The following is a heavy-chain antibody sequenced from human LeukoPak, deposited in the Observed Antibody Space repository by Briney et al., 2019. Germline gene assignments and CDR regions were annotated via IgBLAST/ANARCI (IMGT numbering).Heavy chain of an antibody. CDR3: ARVSPLGSSWTVFDY. CDR1: GYTFTSYY. J-gene: IGHJ4*02. Sequence: ASVKVSCKASGYTFTSYYIHWVRQAPGQGLEWMGIINPSGGSTSYAQKFQGGVTMTRDTSTSTVYMELSSLRSEDTAVYYCARVSPLGSSWTVFDYWGQGTLVTVSS. CDR2: INPSGGST. D-gene: IGHD6-13*01. V-gene: IGHV1-46*01.